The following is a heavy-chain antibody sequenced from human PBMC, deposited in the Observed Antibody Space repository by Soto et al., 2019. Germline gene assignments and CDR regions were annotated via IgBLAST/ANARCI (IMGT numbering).Heavy chain of an antibody. CDR2: ISSSSSYT. D-gene: IGHD3-9*01. V-gene: IGHV3-11*06. CDR1: GFTFSDYY. Sequence: QVQLVESGGGLVKPGGSLRLSCAASGFTFSDYYMSWIRQAPGKGLEWVSYISSSSSYTNYAESVKGRFTISRDNAKNSLYLQMNSLRAEDTAVYYCASLILPGYYAIFDYWGQGTLVTVSS. CDR3: ASLILPGYYAIFDY. J-gene: IGHJ4*02.